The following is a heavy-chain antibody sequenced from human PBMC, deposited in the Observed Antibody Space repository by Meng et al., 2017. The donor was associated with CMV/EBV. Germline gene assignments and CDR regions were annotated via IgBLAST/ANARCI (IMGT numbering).Heavy chain of an antibody. Sequence: ASVKVSCKASGYTFTGYYIHWVRQAPGQGLEWMGWINPHSGKTNYAQKFQGRVTMTRDTSITTADMELTRLRSDDTAVYYCARAHIRTGRYHKWFDPWGQGTLVTVSS. J-gene: IGHJ5*02. CDR2: INPHSGKT. V-gene: IGHV1-2*02. CDR3: ARAHIRTGRYHKWFDP. D-gene: IGHD2-8*02. CDR1: GYTFTGYY.